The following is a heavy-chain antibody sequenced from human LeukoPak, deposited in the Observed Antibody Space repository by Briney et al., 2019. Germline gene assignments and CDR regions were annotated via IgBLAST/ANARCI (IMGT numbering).Heavy chain of an antibody. V-gene: IGHV4-34*01. CDR3: ARGKPYSGGWYVPGTYFDY. CDR2: INHSGST. Sequence: SETLSLTCAVYGGSFSGYYWSWIRQPPGKGLEWIGEINHSGSTNYNPSLKSRVTISVDTSKNQFSLKLSSVTAADTAVYYCARGKPYSGGWYVPGTYFDYWGQGTLVTVSS. J-gene: IGHJ4*02. D-gene: IGHD6-19*01. CDR1: GGSFSGYY.